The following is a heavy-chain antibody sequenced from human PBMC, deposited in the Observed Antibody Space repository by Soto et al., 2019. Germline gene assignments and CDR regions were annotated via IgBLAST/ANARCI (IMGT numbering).Heavy chain of an antibody. CDR2: ISWDGGST. D-gene: IGHD7-27*01. V-gene: IGHV3-43*01. CDR3: AKALTGYDDFDI. CDR1: GFTFDDYT. J-gene: IGHJ3*02. Sequence: GGSLRLSCAASGFTFDDYTMHWVRQAPGKGLEWVSLISWDGGSTYYADSVTGRFTISRDNSKNSLYLQMNSLRTEDDALDYCAKALTGYDDFDIWGQGTMVTVSS.